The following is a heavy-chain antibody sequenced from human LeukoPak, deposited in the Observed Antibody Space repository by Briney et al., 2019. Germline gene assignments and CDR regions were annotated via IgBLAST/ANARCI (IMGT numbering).Heavy chain of an antibody. CDR3: ARGTPGPNSFYY. CDR1: GFTFSSYE. CDR2: ISTSGTTI. J-gene: IGHJ4*02. D-gene: IGHD2-15*01. V-gene: IGHV3-48*03. Sequence: GGSLRLSCAASGFTFSSYEMNWVRQAPGKGLEWASFISTSGTTIYYADSVKGRFTISRDNAENSLYLQMNSLRAEDTAVYYCARGTPGPNSFYYWGQGTLVTVSS.